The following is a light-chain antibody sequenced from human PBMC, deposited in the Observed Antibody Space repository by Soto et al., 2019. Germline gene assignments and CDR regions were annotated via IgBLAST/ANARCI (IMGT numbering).Light chain of an antibody. CDR2: DAS. J-gene: IGKJ5*01. V-gene: IGKV3-11*01. Sequence: TVLTQSPATLSFSPLEIASLSCRASQSVGDYLAWYQQKPGQAPRLLIYDASNRAAGVPYRFRGSGSGTDFTLTISSVEPEDFGVYYCQQRSDWPPITFGQGTRLEIK. CDR3: QQRSDWPPIT. CDR1: QSVGDY.